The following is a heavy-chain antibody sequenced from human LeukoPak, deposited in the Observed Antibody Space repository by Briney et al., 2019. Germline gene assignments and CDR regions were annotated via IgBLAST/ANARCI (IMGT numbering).Heavy chain of an antibody. CDR3: AKGRWRSSLFDY. J-gene: IGHJ4*02. CDR2: ISWNSGSI. CDR1: GFTFDDYA. V-gene: IGHV3-9*03. Sequence: GRSLRLSCAASGFTFDDYAMHWVRQAPGKGLEWVSGISWNSGSIGYADSVKGRFTISRDNAKNSLYLQMNSLRAEDMALYYCAKGRWRSSLFDYWGQGTLVTVSS. D-gene: IGHD4-23*01.